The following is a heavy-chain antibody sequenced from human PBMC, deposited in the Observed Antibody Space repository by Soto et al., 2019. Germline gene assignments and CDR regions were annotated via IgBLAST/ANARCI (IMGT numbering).Heavy chain of an antibody. J-gene: IGHJ4*02. V-gene: IGHV2-5*02. CDR1: GFSLSTSRVG. D-gene: IGHD3-22*01. CDR3: ARHSGSGYYLFDY. Sequence: QITLKESGPTLVKPTQTLTLTCTFSGFSLSTSRVGVGWIRQPPGKALEWLALIYWDDDKRYSPSLKRRLTTTXPXXKTQPVLPKTNTDPLDAAPYYSARHSGSGYYLFDYWGQVTLVTVSS. CDR2: IYWDDDK.